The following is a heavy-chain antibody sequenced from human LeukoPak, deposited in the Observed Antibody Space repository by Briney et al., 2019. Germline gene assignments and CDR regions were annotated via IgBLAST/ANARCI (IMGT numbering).Heavy chain of an antibody. CDR1: GFTFGDYA. CDR3: AKAGLTATSYFDF. Sequence: PGGSLRLSCTASGFTFGDYAMSWVRQAPGKGLEWVSGISVSGGTTYYADSVKGRLTISRDNSKNTLYLQMNSLRAEDTAVYYCAKAGLTATSYFDFWGQGTLVTVSS. CDR2: ISVSGGTT. V-gene: IGHV3-23*01. D-gene: IGHD4/OR15-4a*01. J-gene: IGHJ4*02.